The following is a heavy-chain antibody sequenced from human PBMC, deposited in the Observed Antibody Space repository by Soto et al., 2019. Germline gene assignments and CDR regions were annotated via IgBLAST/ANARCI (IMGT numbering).Heavy chain of an antibody. CDR1: GFTFSSYA. D-gene: IGHD6-25*01. CDR2: ISSNGGST. CDR3: AAGIAASRLGPDMDV. J-gene: IGHJ6*03. V-gene: IGHV3-64*01. Sequence: EVQLVQSGRGLVQPGGSLRLSCVASGFTFSSYAMHWVRQAPGKGLECVSAISSNGGSTYYANSVKGRFTISRDNSKNTLYLQMGSLRAEDMAVYYCAAGIAASRLGPDMDVWGKGTTVTVSS.